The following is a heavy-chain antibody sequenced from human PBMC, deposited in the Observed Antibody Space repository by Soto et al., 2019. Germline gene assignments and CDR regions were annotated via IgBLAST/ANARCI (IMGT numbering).Heavy chain of an antibody. J-gene: IGHJ4*02. CDR1: GFTFSSYA. CDR3: AKALGELSPESFDY. V-gene: IGHV3-30*18. CDR2: MSYDGNNQ. D-gene: IGHD3-16*02. Sequence: VQLVESGGGVVQPGRSLRLSCAASGFTFSSYAMHWVRQAPGKGLEWVAIMSYDGNNQYYADSVKGRFTISRDNFKNTLHLQMNSLRAEDTAVYYCAKALGELSPESFDYWGQGILVTVSS.